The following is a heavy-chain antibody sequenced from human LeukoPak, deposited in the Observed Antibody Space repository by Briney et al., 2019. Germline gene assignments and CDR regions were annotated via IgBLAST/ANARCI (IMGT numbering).Heavy chain of an antibody. CDR1: GGSISSYY. D-gene: IGHD1-26*01. CDR2: IYSSGRT. Sequence: SETLSLTCTVSGGSISSYYWTWIRQPAGKGLEWIGRIYSSGRTNYNPSLKSRVTMSADTSKNQFSLKLTSVTAADTAVYYCARGGSYYEYWGQGTLVTVSS. CDR3: ARGGSYYEY. J-gene: IGHJ4*02. V-gene: IGHV4-4*07.